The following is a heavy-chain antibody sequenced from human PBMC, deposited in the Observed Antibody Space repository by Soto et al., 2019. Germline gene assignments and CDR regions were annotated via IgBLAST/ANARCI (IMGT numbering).Heavy chain of an antibody. J-gene: IGHJ5*02. Sequence: QVLLVESGGGVVQPGRSLRLSCAASGFTLHNYGMHWVRPAPDKGPEWVAILSHDGRNTNYGDSVRVRFTVSRDESKNTLYLQIDSLRVEDTAVYYCARDWSSSGCFNWFDPWGQGTLVIVSS. V-gene: IGHV3-30*03. D-gene: IGHD6-19*01. CDR3: ARDWSSSGCFNWFDP. CDR1: GFTLHNYG. CDR2: LSHDGRNT.